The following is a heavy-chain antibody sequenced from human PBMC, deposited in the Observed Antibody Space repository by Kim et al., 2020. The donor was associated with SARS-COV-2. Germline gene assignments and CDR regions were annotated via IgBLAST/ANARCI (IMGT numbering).Heavy chain of an antibody. CDR1: GGSVSSSSYY. V-gene: IGHV4-39*07. CDR3: ARDQSTLYSSQ. J-gene: IGHJ4*02. D-gene: IGHD3-22*01. Sequence: SETLSLTCTVSGGSVSSSSYYWGWIRQPPGKGLEWIGSIYDSGSTYYIPSLKSRVTISVDTSKNQFSLKLSSVTAADTAVYYCARDQSTLYSSQWGQGTLVTVSS. CDR2: IYDSGST.